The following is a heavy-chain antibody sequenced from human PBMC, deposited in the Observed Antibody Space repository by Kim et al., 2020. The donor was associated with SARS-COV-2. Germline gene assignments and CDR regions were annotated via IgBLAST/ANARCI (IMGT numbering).Heavy chain of an antibody. V-gene: IGHV3-15*01. Sequence: APGKGRFTISRDDAKNPLYLQMNSLKTENTAVYYCTTDRLYYYGSGSYDYWGQGTLVTVSS. CDR3: TTDRLYYYGSGSYDY. D-gene: IGHD3-10*01. J-gene: IGHJ4*02.